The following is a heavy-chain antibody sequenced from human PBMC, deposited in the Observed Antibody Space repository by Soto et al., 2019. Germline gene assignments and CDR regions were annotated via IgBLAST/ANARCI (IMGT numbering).Heavy chain of an antibody. Sequence: VQLVQSGAEVKKPEASVKVSCKTSGYIFTSYPIHWVRQAPGQRLEWMGWINPAKGDAGSSQGLQGRVTFTSDASANTVHLELINLRSEDTAVYYCARKGYFGSGIHHFDSWGQGTLVTVSA. V-gene: IGHV1-3*01. J-gene: IGHJ4*02. CDR1: GYIFTSYP. CDR2: INPAKGDA. D-gene: IGHD3-10*01. CDR3: ARKGYFGSGIHHFDS.